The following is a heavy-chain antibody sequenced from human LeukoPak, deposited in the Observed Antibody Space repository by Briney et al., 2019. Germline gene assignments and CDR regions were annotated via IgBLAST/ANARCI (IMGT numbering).Heavy chain of an antibody. CDR1: GGSFSGYY. CDR3: ASHFYCSGSYSSNLVGP. V-gene: IGHV4-34*01. Sequence: PSETLSLTCAVYGGSFSGYYWSWIRQPPGKGLEWIGEINHSGSTNYNPSLKSRVTISVDTSKNQFSLKLSSVTAADTAVYYCASHFYCSGSYSSNLVGPWGQGTLVTVFS. CDR2: INHSGST. D-gene: IGHD3-10*01. J-gene: IGHJ5*02.